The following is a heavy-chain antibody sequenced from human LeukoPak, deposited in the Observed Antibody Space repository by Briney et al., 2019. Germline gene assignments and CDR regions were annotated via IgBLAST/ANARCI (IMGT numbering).Heavy chain of an antibody. Sequence: GGSLGLSCAASGFTFSSYSMNWVRQAPGKGLEWVSSISSSSSYIYYADSVKGRFTISRDNAKNSLYLQMNSLRAEDTALYYCAVGKDSLGYCSSTSCSQAYWGQGTLVTVSS. D-gene: IGHD2-2*01. CDR2: ISSSSSYI. CDR3: AVGKDSLGYCSSTSCSQAY. J-gene: IGHJ4*02. CDR1: GFTFSSYS. V-gene: IGHV3-21*01.